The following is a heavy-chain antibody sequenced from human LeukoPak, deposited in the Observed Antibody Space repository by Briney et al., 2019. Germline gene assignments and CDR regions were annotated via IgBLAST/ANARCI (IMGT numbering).Heavy chain of an antibody. J-gene: IGHJ5*02. Sequence: SETLSLTCTVSGGSISSSSYYWGWIRQPPGKGLEWIGSIYYSGSTYYNPSLKSRVTISVDTSKNQFSLKLSSVTAADTAVYYCARLVVPATVSRAWFDPWGQGTLVTVSS. CDR1: GGSISSSSYY. CDR3: ARLVVPATVSRAWFDP. V-gene: IGHV4-39*01. D-gene: IGHD2-2*01. CDR2: IYYSGST.